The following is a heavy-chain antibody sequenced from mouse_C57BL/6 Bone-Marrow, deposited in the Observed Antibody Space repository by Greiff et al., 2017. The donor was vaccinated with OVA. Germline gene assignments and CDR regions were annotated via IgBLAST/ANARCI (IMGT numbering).Heavy chain of an antibody. Sequence: QVLLQQSGAELARPGASVKLSCKASGYTFTSYGISWVKQRTGQGLEWIGEIYPRSGNTCYNEKFKGKATLTADKSSSTAYMELRSLTSEDSAVYFCARRPSAYWGQGTLVTVSA. J-gene: IGHJ3*01. CDR2: IYPRSGNT. CDR1: GYTFTSYG. CDR3: ARRPSAY. V-gene: IGHV1-81*01.